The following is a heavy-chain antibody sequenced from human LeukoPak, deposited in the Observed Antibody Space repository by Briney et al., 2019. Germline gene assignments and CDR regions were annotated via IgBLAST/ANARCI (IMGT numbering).Heavy chain of an antibody. D-gene: IGHD3-22*01. CDR3: AKATYDSSGFDY. CDR1: GFTFSSYG. J-gene: IGHJ4*02. Sequence: GGSLRLSCAASGFTFSSYGMHWVRQAPGKGLEWVAVISYDGSNKYYADSVKGRFTVSRDNSKNTLYLQMNSLRAEDTPVYYCAKATYDSSGFDYWGQGTLVTVSS. V-gene: IGHV3-30*18. CDR2: ISYDGSNK.